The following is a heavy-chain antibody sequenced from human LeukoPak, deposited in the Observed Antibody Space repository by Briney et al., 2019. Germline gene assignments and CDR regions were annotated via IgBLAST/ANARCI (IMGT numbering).Heavy chain of an antibody. Sequence: GESLRISCNGSGSSFTVYWLTWVRQMPGKGLEWMGTIDPSDSYTNYSPSFQGHVTISADKSINSAYLRWSSLKTSDSAIYYCARHFYGDYAFDSWGQGTLVTVSS. V-gene: IGHV5-10-1*01. D-gene: IGHD4-17*01. CDR2: IDPSDSYT. J-gene: IGHJ4*02. CDR1: GSSFTVYW. CDR3: ARHFYGDYAFDS.